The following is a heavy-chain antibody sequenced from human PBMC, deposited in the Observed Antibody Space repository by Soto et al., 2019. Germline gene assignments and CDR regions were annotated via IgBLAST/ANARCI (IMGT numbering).Heavy chain of an antibody. CDR2: ISGSGGAT. V-gene: IGHV3-23*01. D-gene: IGHD3-22*01. J-gene: IGHJ5*02. CDR1: GFTFSTYA. CDR3: AKEARTYYDLNWFDP. Sequence: EVQLLESGGGLVQPGGSLRLSCPASGFTFSTYAMSWVRQAPGKGLEWVSAISGSGGATYYADSVKGRFTISRDNSKYTLYLQMNSLRAEDTAVYYCAKEARTYYDLNWFDPWGQGTLVTVSS.